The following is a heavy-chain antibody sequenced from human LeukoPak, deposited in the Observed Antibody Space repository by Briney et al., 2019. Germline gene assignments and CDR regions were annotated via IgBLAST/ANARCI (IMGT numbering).Heavy chain of an antibody. J-gene: IGHJ5*02. CDR2: INPNSGGT. CDR1: GYTFTGYY. V-gene: IGHV1-2*02. Sequence: RASVKVSCKASGYTFTGYYIHWVRQAPGQGLEWMGWINPNSGGTNYAQKFQGRVTVTRDTSINTAYMELSRLRSDDTAVYYCARGRAGTTSWFDPWGQGTLVTVSS. D-gene: IGHD6-19*01. CDR3: ARGRAGTTSWFDP.